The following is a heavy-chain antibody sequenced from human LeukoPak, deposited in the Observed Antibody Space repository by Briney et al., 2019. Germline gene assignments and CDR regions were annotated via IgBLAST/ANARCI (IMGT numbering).Heavy chain of an antibody. J-gene: IGHJ4*02. CDR2: IIPIFGTA. Sequence: ASVKVSCKASGGTFSSYAISWVRQAPGQGLEWMGGIIPIFGTANYAQKFQGRVTITTDESTSTAYMELSSLRSEDTAVYYCARSPICDSSVFDYWGQGTLVTVSS. V-gene: IGHV1-69*05. CDR3: ARSPICDSSVFDY. D-gene: IGHD3-22*01. CDR1: GGTFSSYA.